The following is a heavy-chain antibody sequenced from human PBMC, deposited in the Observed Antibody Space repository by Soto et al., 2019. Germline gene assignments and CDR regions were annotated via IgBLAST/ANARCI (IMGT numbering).Heavy chain of an antibody. CDR1: GFDISTYG. V-gene: IGHV3-33*01. J-gene: IGHJ4*02. CDR3: ARAVSSATYYDCIGY. CDR2: IWYDGSNQ. D-gene: IGHD1-26*01. Sequence: GESLKISCEASGFDISTYGLHWVGQAPGKGLEWLAFIWYDGSNQHYAASVKGRFTISRDNSRNTLYLQMNNLRADDTAVYFCARAVSSATYYDCIGYWGRGTLVTVSS.